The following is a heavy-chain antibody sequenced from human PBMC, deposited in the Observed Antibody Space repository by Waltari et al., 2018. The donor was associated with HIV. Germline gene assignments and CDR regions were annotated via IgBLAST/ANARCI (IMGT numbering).Heavy chain of an antibody. D-gene: IGHD3-22*01. CDR3: ARVPDRSGYQRYAMDV. CDR1: GCTVRSSD. V-gene: IGHV1-69*01. J-gene: IGHJ6*02. Sequence: QLQLVQFGAEGKKTGASVKVSCPASGCTVRSSDIYWVGQAPGQGLEWMGAIIPLFGEANYAQKFQGRLTITADESTSTAYMELSSLRSEDTAVYYCARVPDRSGYQRYAMDVWGQGTTVTVS. CDR2: IIPLFGEA.